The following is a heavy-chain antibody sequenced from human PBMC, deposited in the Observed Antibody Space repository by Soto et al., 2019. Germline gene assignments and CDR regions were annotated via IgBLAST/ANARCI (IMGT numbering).Heavy chain of an antibody. CDR3: ARPSTTVTTLNWFDP. CDR2: ISYDGSNK. J-gene: IGHJ5*02. CDR1: GFTFSSYA. V-gene: IGHV3-30-3*01. Sequence: PGGSLRLSCAASGFTFSSYAMHWVRQAPGKGLEWVAVISYDGSNKYYADSVKDRFTISRDNSKNTLYLQMNSLRAEDTAVYYCARPSTTVTTLNWFDPWGQGTLVTVSS. D-gene: IGHD4-17*01.